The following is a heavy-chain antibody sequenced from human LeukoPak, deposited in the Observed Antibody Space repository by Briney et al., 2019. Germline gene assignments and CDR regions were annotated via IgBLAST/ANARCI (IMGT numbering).Heavy chain of an antibody. CDR2: INQSGST. V-gene: IGHV4-34*01. Sequence: SETLSLTCAVFGGSFSDYYWSWIRQPPGKGLEWIGEINQSGSTNFNPSLKSRVTISVDTSKNQFSLNLYSVTAADTAVFYCARRGQAGYLYWGQGTLVTVSS. CDR1: GGSFSDYY. J-gene: IGHJ4*02. CDR3: ARRGQAGYLY. D-gene: IGHD6-25*01.